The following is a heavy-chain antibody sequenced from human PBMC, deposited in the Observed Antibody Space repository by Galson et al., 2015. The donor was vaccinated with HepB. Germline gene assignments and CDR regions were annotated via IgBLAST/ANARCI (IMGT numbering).Heavy chain of an antibody. D-gene: IGHD2/OR15-2a*01. V-gene: IGHV3-21*01. J-gene: IGHJ4*02. CDR2: ISDSSRYI. Sequence: SLRLSCAASGFTFSIYSMNWVRQAPGKGLEWVSSISDSSRYIYYADSVKGRFTISRDNAKNSLYLQMNSLTAEDTAIDYCAWFPQEYCHWGQGTLVTVSS. CDR1: GFTFSIYS. CDR3: AWFPQEYCH.